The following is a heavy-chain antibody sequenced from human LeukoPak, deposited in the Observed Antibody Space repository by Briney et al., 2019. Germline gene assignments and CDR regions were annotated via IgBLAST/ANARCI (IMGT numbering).Heavy chain of an antibody. CDR2: INPSGGST. Sequence: ASVNVSCKASGYNFISYYMHSVRQAPGQGLEWMGIINPSGGSTSYAQKFQDRVTMTRDTSTSTMHMELSSLKSEDTAAYYRAREDVVLVDAVRYYSYGMDVWGQGTTVTVSS. D-gene: IGHD2-8*01. J-gene: IGHJ6*02. CDR1: GYNFISYY. V-gene: IGHV1-46*01. CDR3: AREDVVLVDAVRYYSYGMDV.